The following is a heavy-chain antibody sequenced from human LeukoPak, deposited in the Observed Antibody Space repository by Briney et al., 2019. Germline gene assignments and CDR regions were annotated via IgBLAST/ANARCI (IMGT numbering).Heavy chain of an antibody. V-gene: IGHV1-2*02. J-gene: IGHJ4*02. CDR1: GYTFTGYY. CDR2: MNPNRGDT. CDR3: GRRRIDCSDTGCYVDY. Sequence: ASVTVSCKASGYTFTGYYIHWMRQAPGQGLEWMGWMNPNRGDTSYAQKFQGRVTMTRDTPINTAYMELSGLTSDDTAVYYCGRRRIDCSDTGCYVDYWGQGTLVTVSS. D-gene: IGHD2-15*01.